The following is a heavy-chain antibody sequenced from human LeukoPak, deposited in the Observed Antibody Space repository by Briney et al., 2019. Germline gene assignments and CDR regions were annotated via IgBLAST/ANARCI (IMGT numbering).Heavy chain of an antibody. V-gene: IGHV3-30*02. CDR1: GFTFNSYG. J-gene: IGHJ4*02. Sequence: GGSLRLSCAASGFTFNSYGMHWVRQAPGKGLEWVAFIRFDGSYKDYADSVKGRFTISRDNSKNTLYLQMNSLRAEDTAVYYCARSGRKWELLRNFDYWGQGTLVTVSS. CDR3: ARSGRKWELLRNFDY. CDR2: IRFDGSYK. D-gene: IGHD1-26*01.